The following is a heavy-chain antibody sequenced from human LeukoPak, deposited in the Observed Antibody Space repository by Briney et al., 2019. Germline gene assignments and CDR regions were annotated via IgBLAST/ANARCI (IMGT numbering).Heavy chain of an antibody. CDR2: ISGSGAKT. J-gene: IGHJ4*02. D-gene: IGHD4-17*01. V-gene: IGHV3-23*01. CDR3: AKDRGDYSFDY. Sequence: PGASLRLSCAASGFTFSSYGMSWVRQAPGKGLEWVSAISGSGAKTFYADSVKGRFTISRDNSKNTLYLQMNSLRAEDTAVYYCAKDRGDYSFDYWGQGTLVTVSS. CDR1: GFTFSSYG.